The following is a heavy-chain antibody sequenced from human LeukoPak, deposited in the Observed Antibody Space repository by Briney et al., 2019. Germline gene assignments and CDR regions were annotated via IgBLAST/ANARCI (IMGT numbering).Heavy chain of an antibody. V-gene: IGHV3-53*01. CDR1: GFTFSSNY. Sequence: GGSLRLSCAASGFTFSSNYMSWVRQAPGKGLEWVSVIYSGGNTYYSDSVKGRFTISRDNSKNTRYLQMNSLRAEDTAVYYCARAVSSGYDPFDYWGQGTLVTVSS. D-gene: IGHD3-22*01. CDR2: IYSGGNT. CDR3: ARAVSSGYDPFDY. J-gene: IGHJ4*02.